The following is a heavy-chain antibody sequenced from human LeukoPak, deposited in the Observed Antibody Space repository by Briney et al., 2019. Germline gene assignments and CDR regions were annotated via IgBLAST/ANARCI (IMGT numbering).Heavy chain of an antibody. CDR1: GFTVSSNY. V-gene: IGHV3-74*01. J-gene: IGHJ6*02. Sequence: PGGSLRLSCAASGFTVSSNYMSWVRQVPGKGLVWVSRINNDGSSASYVDSVKGRFTISRDNAKNTLFLQTNSLRAEDTAVYYCARRGTGHGMDVWGQGTTVIVSS. D-gene: IGHD1-1*01. CDR2: INNDGSSA. CDR3: ARRGTGHGMDV.